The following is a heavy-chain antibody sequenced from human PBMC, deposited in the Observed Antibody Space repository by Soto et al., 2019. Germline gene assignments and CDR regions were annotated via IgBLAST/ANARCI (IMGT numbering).Heavy chain of an antibody. J-gene: IGHJ4*02. Sequence: SETLSLTCTVSGGSISSYYWSWIRQPPGKGLEWIGYIYYSGSTNYNPSLKSRVTISVDTSTNQFSLKLSSVTAADTAVYYCARDTTASFDYWGQGTLVTVSS. CDR2: IYYSGST. V-gene: IGHV4-59*01. CDR3: ARDTTASFDY. D-gene: IGHD4-17*01. CDR1: GGSISSYY.